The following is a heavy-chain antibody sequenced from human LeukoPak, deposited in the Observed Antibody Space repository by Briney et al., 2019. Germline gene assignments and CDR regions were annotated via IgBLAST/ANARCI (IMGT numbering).Heavy chain of an antibody. V-gene: IGHV4-30-2*01. Sequence: SETLSLTCAVSGGSTSSGGCSWSWIRQPPGTGLEWIGYIYHSGSTYYNPSLKSRVTISVDRSKNQFSLKLSSVTAADTAVYYCARERFLTFDYWGQGTLVTVSS. D-gene: IGHD3-3*01. CDR1: GGSTSSGGCS. J-gene: IGHJ4*02. CDR2: IYHSGST. CDR3: ARERFLTFDY.